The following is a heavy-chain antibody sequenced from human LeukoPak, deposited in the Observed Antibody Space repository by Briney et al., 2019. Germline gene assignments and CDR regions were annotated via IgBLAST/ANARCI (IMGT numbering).Heavy chain of an antibody. Sequence: GGSLRLSCAASGFTFSSYAMTWVRQAPGKGLEWVSGVKSGGDKTYYADSVKGRFTISRDNSKNTLYLQMNSLRAEDTAVYYCAKDARLQWEPPQQDWGQGTLVTVSS. CDR1: GFTFSSYA. D-gene: IGHD1-26*01. V-gene: IGHV3-23*01. CDR3: AKDARLQWEPPQQD. J-gene: IGHJ4*02. CDR2: VKSGGDKT.